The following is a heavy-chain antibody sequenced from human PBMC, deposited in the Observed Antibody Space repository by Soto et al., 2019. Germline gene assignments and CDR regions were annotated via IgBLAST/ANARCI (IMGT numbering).Heavy chain of an antibody. Sequence: SETLSLTCTVSGGSISSGGYYWSWIRQHPGKGLEWIGYIYYSGSTYYNPSLKSRVTISVDTSKNQFSLKLSSVTAADTAVYYCAREYSNYVHIDAFDIWGQGTMVTVSS. CDR2: IYYSGST. V-gene: IGHV4-31*03. CDR3: AREYSNYVHIDAFDI. CDR1: GGSISSGGYY. J-gene: IGHJ3*02. D-gene: IGHD4-4*01.